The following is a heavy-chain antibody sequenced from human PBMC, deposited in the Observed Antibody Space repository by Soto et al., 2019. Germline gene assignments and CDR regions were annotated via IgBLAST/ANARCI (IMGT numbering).Heavy chain of an antibody. D-gene: IGHD6-13*01. J-gene: IGHJ6*02. V-gene: IGHV3-30*18. CDR3: AKDLGSWRGYYYDMDV. Sequence: QVQLVESGGGVVQPGRSLRLSCAVSGFTFSSYGMHWVRQAPGKGLEWVAIISYDGGNKYHADSVKGRFTISRDNSRNTLYLQMNSLKSEDTAVYYCAKDLGSWRGYYYDMDVWGQGTTVTVSS. CDR1: GFTFSSYG. CDR2: ISYDGGNK.